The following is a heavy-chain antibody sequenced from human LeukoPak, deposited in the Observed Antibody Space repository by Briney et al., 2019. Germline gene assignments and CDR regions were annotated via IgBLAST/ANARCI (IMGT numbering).Heavy chain of an antibody. V-gene: IGHV4-39*06. CDR2: IYYSGST. J-gene: IGHJ6*02. CDR3: AREPRDYYYGMDV. CDR1: GGSISSSSYY. Sequence: SETLSLTCTVSGGSISSSSYYWGWIRQPPGKGLEWIGSIYYSGSTYYNPSLKSRVTISVDTSKNQFPLKLSSVTAADTAVYYCAREPRDYYYGMDVWGQGTTVTVSS.